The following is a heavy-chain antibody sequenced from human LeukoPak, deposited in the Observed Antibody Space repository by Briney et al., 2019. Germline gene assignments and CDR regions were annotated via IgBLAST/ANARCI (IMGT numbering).Heavy chain of an antibody. CDR2: IYTSGST. V-gene: IGHV4-4*07. Sequence: SETLSLTCTVSGVSISSYYWSWIRQPAGKGLEWIGRIYTSGSTNYNPSLKSRVTISVDKSKNQFSLKLSSVTAADTAVYYCARDRGSGYSFDYWGQGTLVTVSS. J-gene: IGHJ4*02. D-gene: IGHD3-22*01. CDR1: GVSISSYY. CDR3: ARDRGSGYSFDY.